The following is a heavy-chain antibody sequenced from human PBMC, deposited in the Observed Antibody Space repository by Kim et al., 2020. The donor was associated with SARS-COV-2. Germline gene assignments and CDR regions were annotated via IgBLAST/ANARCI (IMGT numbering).Heavy chain of an antibody. CDR2: INAGNGNT. Sequence: ASVKVSCKASGYTFTSYAMHWVRQAPGQRLEWMGWINAGNGNTKYSQKFQGRVTITRDTSASTAYMELSSLRSEDTAVYYCARDLGGWQPTNYWGQGTLVTVSS. V-gene: IGHV1-3*01. D-gene: IGHD1-26*01. CDR1: GYTFTSYA. CDR3: ARDLGGWQPTNY. J-gene: IGHJ4*02.